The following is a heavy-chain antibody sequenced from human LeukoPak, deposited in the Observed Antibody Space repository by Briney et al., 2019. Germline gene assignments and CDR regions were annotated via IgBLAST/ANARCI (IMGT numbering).Heavy chain of an antibody. Sequence: GGSLRLSCAASGFTFSSHGMHWVRQAPGKGLEWVAFIRYDGSNKYYADSVKGRFTISRDNSKNTLYLQMNSLRAEDTAVYYCAKDIPGIAAAGTSWGYFDLWGRGTLVTVSS. J-gene: IGHJ2*01. CDR3: AKDIPGIAAAGTSWGYFDL. CDR2: IRYDGSNK. V-gene: IGHV3-30*02. CDR1: GFTFSSHG. D-gene: IGHD6-13*01.